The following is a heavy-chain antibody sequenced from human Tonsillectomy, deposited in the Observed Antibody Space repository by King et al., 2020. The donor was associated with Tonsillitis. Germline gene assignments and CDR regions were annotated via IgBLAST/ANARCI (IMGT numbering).Heavy chain of an antibody. CDR1: GFTFSSYG. V-gene: IGHV3-30*18. Sequence: VQLVESGGGVVQPGRSLRLSCAASGFTFSSYGMHWVRQAPGKGLEWVAVISYDGSNKNYADSVKGRFTISRDNSKNTLYLQMNSLRDEDTAVYYCAKMSAVAGTAFDYWGQGTLVTVSS. J-gene: IGHJ4*02. CDR2: ISYDGSNK. CDR3: AKMSAVAGTAFDY. D-gene: IGHD6-19*01.